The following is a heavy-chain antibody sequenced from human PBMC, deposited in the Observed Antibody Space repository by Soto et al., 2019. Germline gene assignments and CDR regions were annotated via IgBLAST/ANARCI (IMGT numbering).Heavy chain of an antibody. CDR2: IYHSGST. Sequence: QLQLQESGSGLVKPSQTLSLTCAVSGGSISSGGYSWSWIRQPPGKGLEWIGYIYHSGSTYYNPSLKSRVTISVDRSKNQFSLKLSSVTAADTAVYYCARAVPMIVEPPKAFDIWGQGTMVTVSS. CDR1: GGSISSGGYS. V-gene: IGHV4-30-2*01. J-gene: IGHJ3*02. D-gene: IGHD3-22*01. CDR3: ARAVPMIVEPPKAFDI.